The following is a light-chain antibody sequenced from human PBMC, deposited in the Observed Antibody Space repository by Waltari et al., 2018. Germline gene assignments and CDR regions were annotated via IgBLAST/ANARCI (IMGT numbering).Light chain of an antibody. V-gene: IGLV3-19*01. Sequence: SSELTQDPAVSVALGQTVRITCQGDSLRSYYESWYQQKPGQAPVLVIYGKNNRPSGMPDRFSGSSSGNTASLTITGAQAEDEADYYCNARDSSGNLVVFGGGTKLTVL. CDR2: GKN. CDR3: NARDSSGNLVV. J-gene: IGLJ2*01. CDR1: SLRSYY.